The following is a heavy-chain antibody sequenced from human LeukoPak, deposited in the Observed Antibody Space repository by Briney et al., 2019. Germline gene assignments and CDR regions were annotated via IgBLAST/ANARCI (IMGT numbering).Heavy chain of an antibody. CDR2: IYASGST. Sequence: SETLSLTCTVSGDSMSDSYWSWIRRPAGKGLEWIGRIYASGSTNYNPSLKSRVTLSVDTSSNQFSLTLSSVTAADTAVYHCARDIRSHNGPGGYYYYMDVWGKGTTVTVSS. D-gene: IGHD2-8*01. J-gene: IGHJ6*03. CDR1: GDSMSDSY. V-gene: IGHV4-4*07. CDR3: ARDIRSHNGPGGYYYYMDV.